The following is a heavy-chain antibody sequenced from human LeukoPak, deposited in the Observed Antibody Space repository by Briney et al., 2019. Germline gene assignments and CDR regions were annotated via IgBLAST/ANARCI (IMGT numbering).Heavy chain of an antibody. CDR1: GVTFSIYG. CDR2: ITGGGGTT. J-gene: IGHJ4*02. D-gene: IGHD2-8*02. V-gene: IGHV3-23*01. CDR3: ATYRQVLLPFES. Sequence: GGTLRLSCAASGVTFSIYGMRWVRQAPGKGLEWVSAITGGGGTTKYADSVKGRFIISRDNSKSTLSLQMNSLRAEDTAIYYCATYRQVLLPFESWGQGTLVTVSS.